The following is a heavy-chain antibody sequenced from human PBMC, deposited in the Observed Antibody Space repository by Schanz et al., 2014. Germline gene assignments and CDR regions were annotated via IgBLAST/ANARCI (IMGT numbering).Heavy chain of an antibody. CDR2: ISGYNGNT. Sequence: QVQLVQSGGEVKKPGASVKVSCKASGYTFRHYGISWLRQAPGQGLEWMGYISGYNGNTNYAPKVQDRGTMTTDTSTSTAYMELRSLRSDDAAVYYCARGWGYDALTGSVFWGQGTLVTVSS. CDR3: ARGWGYDALTGSVF. CDR1: GYTFRHYG. D-gene: IGHD3-9*01. J-gene: IGHJ4*02. V-gene: IGHV1-18*04.